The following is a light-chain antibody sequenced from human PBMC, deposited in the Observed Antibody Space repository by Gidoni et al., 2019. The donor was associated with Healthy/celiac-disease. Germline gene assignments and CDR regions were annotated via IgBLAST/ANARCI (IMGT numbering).Light chain of an antibody. V-gene: IGLV2-14*01. CDR3: SSYTSSSILV. CDR1: SSDVGGYNY. CDR2: EVS. J-gene: IGLJ1*01. Sequence: QSALTQPASVSGSPGPSITISCTGTSSDVGGYNYVSWYQQHPGKAPKLMIYEVSNRPSGVSNRFSGSKSGNTASLTISGLQAEDEADYYCSSYTSSSILVFGTGTKVTVL.